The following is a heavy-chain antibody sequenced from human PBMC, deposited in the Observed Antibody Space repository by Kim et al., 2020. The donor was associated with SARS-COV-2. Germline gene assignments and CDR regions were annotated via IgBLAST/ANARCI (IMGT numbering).Heavy chain of an antibody. CDR2: IKSKTDGGTT. CDR3: TTGGWNYEGIDAFDI. V-gene: IGHV3-15*01. D-gene: IGHD1-7*01. Sequence: GGSLRLSCAASGFTFSNAWMSWVRQAPGKGLEWVGRIKSKTDGGTTDYAAPVKGRFTISRDDSKNTLYLQMNSLKTEDTAVYYCTTGGWNYEGIDAFDIWGQGTMVTVSS. J-gene: IGHJ3*02. CDR1: GFTFSNAW.